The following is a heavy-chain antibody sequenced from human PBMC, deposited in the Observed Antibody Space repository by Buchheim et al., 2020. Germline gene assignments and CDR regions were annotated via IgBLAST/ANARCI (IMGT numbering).Heavy chain of an antibody. D-gene: IGHD6-13*01. CDR2: INPSGGST. J-gene: IGHJ6*02. CDR3: ARCRGYSSSYPGFYGMDV. Sequence: QVQLVQSGAEVKKPGASVKVSCKASGYTFTSYYMHWVRQAPGQGLEWMGIINPSGGSTSYAQKLQGRVTMTRDTSKSTAYMELSSLRSEDTAVYYCARCRGYSSSYPGFYGMDVWGQGTT. CDR1: GYTFTSYY. V-gene: IGHV1-46*01.